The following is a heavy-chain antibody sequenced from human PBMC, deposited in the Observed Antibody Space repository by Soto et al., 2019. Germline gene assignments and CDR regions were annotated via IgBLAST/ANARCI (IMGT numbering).Heavy chain of an antibody. CDR1: GFPFSSYA. Sequence: QVQLVDSGGGVVQPGRSLRLSCAASGFPFSSYAIHWVRQAPGKGLEWVAFISYDGSNTYYADAVRGRFSVSRDNSNKTLDLHMNRLRAEDTAVYYCARSRGGDGYNPLDYWRQGTLVTVSS. V-gene: IGHV3-30-3*01. J-gene: IGHJ4*02. CDR2: ISYDGSNT. CDR3: ARSRGGDGYNPLDY. D-gene: IGHD2-21*01.